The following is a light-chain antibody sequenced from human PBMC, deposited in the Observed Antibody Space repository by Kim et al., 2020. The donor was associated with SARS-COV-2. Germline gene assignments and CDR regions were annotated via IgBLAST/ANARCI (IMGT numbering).Light chain of an antibody. CDR2: GAS. J-gene: IGKJ2*01. CDR1: QSVRSSY. Sequence: LSPGEGATLSCRASQSVRSSYVAWYQHKPGQAPRLLIYGASNRATGIPGRFSGRGSGTDFTLTISRLEPEDFAMYYCQQYGSSPYTFGQGTKLEI. V-gene: IGKV3-20*01. CDR3: QQYGSSPYT.